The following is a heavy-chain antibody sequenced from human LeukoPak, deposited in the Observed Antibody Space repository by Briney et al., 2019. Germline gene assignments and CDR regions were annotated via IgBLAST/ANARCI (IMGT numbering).Heavy chain of an antibody. CDR1: GYTFTSYG. CDR3: ARLNTMIPH. CDR2: IIPIFGTA. Sequence: ASVKVSCKASGYTFTSYGISWVRQAPGQGLEWMGGIIPIFGTANYAQKFQGRVTITADESTSTAYMELSSLRSEDTAVYYCARLNTMIPHWGQGTLVTVSS. J-gene: IGHJ4*02. V-gene: IGHV1-69*13. D-gene: IGHD3-22*01.